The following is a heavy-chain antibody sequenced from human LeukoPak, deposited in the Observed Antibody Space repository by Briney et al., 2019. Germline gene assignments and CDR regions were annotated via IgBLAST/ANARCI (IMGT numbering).Heavy chain of an antibody. CDR1: GYTFTSYD. CDR2: INPKSGDT. J-gene: IGHJ6*02. D-gene: IGHD6-6*01. Sequence: GASVKVSCKASGYTFTSYDIHWVRQATGQGLEWMGWINPKSGDTGHAQNFQGRVTMTRNTSISTAYMELSSLRSGDTAVYYCATLRIAARRYYYGMNVWGQGTTVTVSS. V-gene: IGHV1-8*01. CDR3: ATLRIAARRYYYGMNV.